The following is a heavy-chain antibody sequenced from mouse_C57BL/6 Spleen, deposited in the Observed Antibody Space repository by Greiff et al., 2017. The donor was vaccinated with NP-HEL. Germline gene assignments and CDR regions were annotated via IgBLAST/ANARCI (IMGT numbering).Heavy chain of an antibody. CDR1: GYAFSSSW. V-gene: IGHV1-82*01. CDR3: ARGADSKPFDY. Sequence: QVQLKQSGPELVKPGASVKISCKASGYAFSSSWMNWVKQRPGQGLEWIGRIYPGDGDTNYNGKFKGKATLTADKSSSTAYMQLSSLTSEDSAVYFCARGADSKPFDYWGQGTTLTVSS. CDR2: IYPGDGDT. D-gene: IGHD2-5*01. J-gene: IGHJ2*01.